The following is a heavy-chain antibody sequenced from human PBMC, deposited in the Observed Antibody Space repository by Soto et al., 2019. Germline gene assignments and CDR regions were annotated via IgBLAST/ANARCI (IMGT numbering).Heavy chain of an antibody. CDR1: GGSINGYY. J-gene: IGHJ5*02. Sequence: SETLSLTCSVSGGSINGYYWSWIRQPPGKGLEWIGYIFYSGRSGSTNYNPSLKSRVTISVDTSKNQFSLKVSSVTAADTAVYYCAKTALGWLDPWGQGTLVTVSS. CDR3: AKTALGWLDP. D-gene: IGHD2-21*02. CDR2: IFYSGRSGST. V-gene: IGHV4-59*01.